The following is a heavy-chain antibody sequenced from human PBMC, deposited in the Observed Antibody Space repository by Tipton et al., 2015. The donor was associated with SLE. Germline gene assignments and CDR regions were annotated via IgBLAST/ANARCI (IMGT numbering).Heavy chain of an antibody. CDR2: IWYDGSKT. CDR1: GFTFSDYG. D-gene: IGHD1-7*01. J-gene: IGHJ5*02. Sequence: SLRLSCAASGFTFSDYGMHWVRQAPGKGLEWVAVIWYDGSKTYYADSVKGRFTISRDNSKNTLFLQMNSLRAEDTAVYYCAKSQGPPDETRPDSCGQGALVTVSS. V-gene: IGHV3-30*18. CDR3: AKSQGPPDETRPDS.